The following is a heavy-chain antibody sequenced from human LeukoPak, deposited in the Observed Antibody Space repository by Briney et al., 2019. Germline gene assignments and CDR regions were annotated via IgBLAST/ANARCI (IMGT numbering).Heavy chain of an antibody. CDR3: AKDDPYCGGDCYSPLHFDY. CDR2: ISGSGGST. D-gene: IGHD2-21*02. Sequence: GGSLRLSCAASGFTFSSYAMSWVRQAPGKGLEWVSGISGSGGSTYYADSVKGRFTISRDNSKNTLYLQMNSLRAEDTAVYYCAKDDPYCGGDCYSPLHFDYWGQGTLVTVSS. J-gene: IGHJ4*02. V-gene: IGHV3-23*01. CDR1: GFTFSSYA.